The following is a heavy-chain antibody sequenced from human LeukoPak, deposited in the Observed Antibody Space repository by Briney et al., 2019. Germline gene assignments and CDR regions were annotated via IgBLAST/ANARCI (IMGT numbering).Heavy chain of an antibody. J-gene: IGHJ4*02. Sequence: SETLSLTCTVPGGSISRGSYYWSWIRQPAGKGLEWIGRIYTSGSTTTNYNPSLKSRVTISVDTSKNQFSLRLSSVTAAGTAVYYCARDGAYSSGWDLCYYWGQGTLVTVSS. CDR2: IYTSGS. D-gene: IGHD6-19*01. CDR3: ARDGAYSSGWDLCYY. V-gene: IGHV4-61*02. CDR1: GGSISRGSYY.